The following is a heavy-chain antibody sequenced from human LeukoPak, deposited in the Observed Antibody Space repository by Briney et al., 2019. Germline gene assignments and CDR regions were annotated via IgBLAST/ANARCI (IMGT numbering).Heavy chain of an antibody. Sequence: GGSLRLCCAASGSTFSSYGMHWVRQAPGKGLEWVAFIRYDGSNKYYADSVKGRFTISRDNSKNTLYLQMNSLRAEDTAVYYCAKAHPLRFLEWSPDYWGQGTLVTVSS. CDR3: AKAHPLRFLEWSPDY. CDR2: IRYDGSNK. V-gene: IGHV3-30*02. J-gene: IGHJ4*02. CDR1: GSTFSSYG. D-gene: IGHD3-3*01.